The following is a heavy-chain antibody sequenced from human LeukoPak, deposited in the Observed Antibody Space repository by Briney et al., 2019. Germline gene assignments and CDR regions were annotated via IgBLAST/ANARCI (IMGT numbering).Heavy chain of an antibody. J-gene: IGHJ4*02. V-gene: IGHV4-31*03. CDR2: IYHSGGT. CDR3: ARDNRRFVAGH. D-gene: IGHD3-3*01. Sequence: PSQTLSLTCTVSGGSISSGGYYWSWIRQHPGKGLEWIGYIYHSGGTYYNPSLKSRVTISVDTSKNQFSLKLSSVTAADTAVYYCARDNRRFVAGHWGQGTLVTVSS. CDR1: GGSISSGGYY.